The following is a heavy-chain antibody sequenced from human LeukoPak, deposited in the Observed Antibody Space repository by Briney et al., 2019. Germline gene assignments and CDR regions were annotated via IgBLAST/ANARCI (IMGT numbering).Heavy chain of an antibody. D-gene: IGHD3-10*01. CDR1: GFTFSNNW. J-gene: IGHJ4*01. Sequence: GGSLRLSCAASGFTFSNNWMTWVRQAPGKGLEWVASVKKDGSEMYYVDSVKGRFTISRDNAKNSLYLQMSSLRLEDPAVYSCTRRPPYGSRSHLFDSWGHGTLVT. CDR2: VKKDGSEM. CDR3: TRRPPYGSRSHLFDS. V-gene: IGHV3-7*01.